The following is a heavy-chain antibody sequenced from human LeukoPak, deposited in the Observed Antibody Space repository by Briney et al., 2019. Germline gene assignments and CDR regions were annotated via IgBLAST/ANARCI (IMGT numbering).Heavy chain of an antibody. CDR2: ISYDGSNK. Sequence: GGSPRLSCAASGFTLSSYAMHWVRQAPGKGLEWVAVISYDGSNKYYADSVKGRFTISRDNSKNTLYLQMNSLRAEDTAVYYCARDHYGMDVWGQGTTVTVSS. CDR1: GFTLSSYA. J-gene: IGHJ6*02. CDR3: ARDHYGMDV. V-gene: IGHV3-30-3*01.